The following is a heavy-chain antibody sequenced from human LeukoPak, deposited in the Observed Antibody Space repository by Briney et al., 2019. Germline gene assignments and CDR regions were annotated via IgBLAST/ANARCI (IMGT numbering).Heavy chain of an antibody. CDR2: IIPIFGTA. J-gene: IGHJ6*03. D-gene: IGHD6-13*01. CDR3: ARCGYSSSWYSRAYYYYMDV. CDR1: GYTFTMYY. V-gene: IGHV1-69*05. Sequence: VASVKVSCKASGYTFTMYYIHWVRQAPGQGLEWMGGIIPIFGTANYAQKFQGRVTITTDESTSTGYMELSSLRSEDTAVYYCARCGYSSSWYSRAYYYYMDVWGKGTTVTVSS.